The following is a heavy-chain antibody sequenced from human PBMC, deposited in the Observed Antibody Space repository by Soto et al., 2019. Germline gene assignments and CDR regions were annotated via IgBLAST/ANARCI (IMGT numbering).Heavy chain of an antibody. CDR2: ISGSGGST. CDR1: GFTFSSYA. V-gene: IGHV3-23*01. J-gene: IGHJ6*02. D-gene: IGHD3-10*01. Sequence: EVQLLESGGGLVQPGGSLRLSCAASGFTFSSYAMSWVRQAPGKGLEWVSAISGSGGSTYYADSVKGRFTISRDNSKNTLYLQMNSLRAEDTALYYCATGRGLYYYYGMDVWGQGTTVTVSS. CDR3: ATGRGLYYYYGMDV.